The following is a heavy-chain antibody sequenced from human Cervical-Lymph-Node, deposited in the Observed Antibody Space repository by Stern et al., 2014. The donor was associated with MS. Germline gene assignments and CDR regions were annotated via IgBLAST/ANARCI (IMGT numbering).Heavy chain of an antibody. CDR1: GYTFTTYW. V-gene: IGHV5-51*01. CDR3: ARRGPAAEIDF. Sequence: VQLVQSGAEVKKPGGSLKISCKASGYTFTTYWIGWVRQVSGKGLEWMGIIYPRDSDARLSPSFQGQVTISVDKSITTAYLQWSSLKASDTAMYYCARRGPAAEIDFWGQGTLVTVSS. J-gene: IGHJ4*02. D-gene: IGHD6-13*01. CDR2: IYPRDSDA.